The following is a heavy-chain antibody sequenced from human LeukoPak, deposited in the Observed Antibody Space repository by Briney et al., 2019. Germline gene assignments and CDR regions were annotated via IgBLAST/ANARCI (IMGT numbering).Heavy chain of an antibody. V-gene: IGHV4-39*01. CDR1: GGSISSSSYY. D-gene: IGHD6-19*01. CDR2: IYYSGST. J-gene: IGHJ5*02. Sequence: SETLSLTCTVSGGSISSSSYYWGWIRQPPGKGLEWIGSIYYSGSTYYNPSLKSRVTISVDTSKNQFSLKLSSVTAADTAVYYCARYSSGWTGGDWFDPWGQGTLVTVSS. CDR3: ARYSSGWTGGDWFDP.